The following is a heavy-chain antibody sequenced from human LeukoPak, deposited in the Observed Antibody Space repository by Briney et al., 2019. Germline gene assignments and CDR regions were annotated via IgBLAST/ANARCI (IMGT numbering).Heavy chain of an antibody. V-gene: IGHV1-24*01. CDR3: ATAVSGWSREGYYYYYMDV. CDR2: FDPEDGET. Sequence: ASVKVSCKVSGYTLTELSMHWVRQAPGKGLEWMGGFDPEDGETIYAQKFQGRVTMTEDTSTDTAYMELSSLRSEDTAVYYCATAVSGWSREGYYYYYMDVWGKGTTVTVSS. D-gene: IGHD2-15*01. CDR1: GYTLTELS. J-gene: IGHJ6*03.